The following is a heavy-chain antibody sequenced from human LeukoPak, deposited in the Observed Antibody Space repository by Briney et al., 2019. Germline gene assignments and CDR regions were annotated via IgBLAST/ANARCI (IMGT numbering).Heavy chain of an antibody. CDR3: ARHSSGWHLDF. J-gene: IGHJ4*02. D-gene: IGHD6-19*01. V-gene: IGHV4-59*01. Sequence: SETLSLTCSVSGGFINDYYWSWIRQPPGKGVEWIGYIHYSGATNYNPSLKSRVIMSVDTSRNQFSLNLYSVTAADTAMYYCARHSSGWHLDFWGQGTLVTVSS. CDR2: IHYSGAT. CDR1: GGFINDYY.